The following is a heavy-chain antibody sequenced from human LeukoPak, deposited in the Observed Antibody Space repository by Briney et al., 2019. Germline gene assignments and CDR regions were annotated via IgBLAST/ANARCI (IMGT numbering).Heavy chain of an antibody. J-gene: IGHJ4*02. CDR1: GFTFSDYD. CDR3: GRAFPPLRTSSAGDL. Sequence: GGSLSLSCSASGFTFSDYDMNWVRQAPGKGLEWVSSISGLSSYTYYGESVKGRFSISRDNAENSLYLQMNSLGAEDTATYYCGRAFPPLRTSSAGDLWGQGILVTVSS. V-gene: IGHV3-21*01. CDR2: ISGLSSYT. D-gene: IGHD3-16*01.